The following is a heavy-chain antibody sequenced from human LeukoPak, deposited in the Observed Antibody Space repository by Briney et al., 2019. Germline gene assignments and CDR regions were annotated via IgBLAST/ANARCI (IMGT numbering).Heavy chain of an antibody. V-gene: IGHV1-18*01. J-gene: IGHJ5*02. Sequence: ASVKVSCKASGYTFTSYGISWVRQAPGQGLEWMGWISGYNGKTKYAQNLQGRVTMTRDTSISTAYMELSRLRSDDTAVYYCARVNVLYCSGGSCYSRPDNWFDPWGQGTLVTVSS. CDR3: ARVNVLYCSGGSCYSRPDNWFDP. CDR2: ISGYNGKT. D-gene: IGHD2-15*01. CDR1: GYTFTSYG.